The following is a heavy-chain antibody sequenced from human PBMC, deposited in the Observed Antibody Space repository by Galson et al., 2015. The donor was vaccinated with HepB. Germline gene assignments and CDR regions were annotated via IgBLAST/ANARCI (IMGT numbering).Heavy chain of an antibody. Sequence: SLTLSRAASGFNFTDAWMTWVRQAPGKGLDWVGRLKSKSDGGTADSAAPVKGRFSISRDDSKKTLYLQMNSLKTDDTAVYYSTTDMPGAYRPPPGLKYYLYCLGFWGQGTTVTVSS. CDR2: LKSKSDGGTA. V-gene: IGHV3-15*01. D-gene: IGHD2-2*01. J-gene: IGHJ6*02. CDR1: GFNFTDAW. CDR3: TTDMPGAYRPPPGLKYYLYCLGF.